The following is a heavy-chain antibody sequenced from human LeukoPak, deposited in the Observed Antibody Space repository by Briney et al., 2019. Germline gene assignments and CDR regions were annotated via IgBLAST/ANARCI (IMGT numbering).Heavy chain of an antibody. CDR3: AKTTVTSEEYYYYYMDV. V-gene: IGHV1-18*01. Sequence: GASVKVSCKTSGYTFTSYGVSWVRQAPGQGLEWMGWIVTYNGNTYYSQKFQGRVTMTTDTSTSTVYLELRSLRSDDTAVYYCAKTTVTSEEYYYYYMDVWGKGTTVTVSS. CDR2: IVTYNGNT. CDR1: GYTFTSYG. J-gene: IGHJ6*03. D-gene: IGHD4-11*01.